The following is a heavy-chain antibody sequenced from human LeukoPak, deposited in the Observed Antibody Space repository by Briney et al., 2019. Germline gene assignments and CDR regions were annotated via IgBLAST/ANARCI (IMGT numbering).Heavy chain of an antibody. CDR3: ARIGSQDGYTVDY. CDR2: TKQDGSEK. CDR1: GFTFSSYW. D-gene: IGHD5-24*01. Sequence: RGSLRLSCAASGFTFSSYWMSWVRQTPGKGLEWVANTKQDGSEKYYVDSVRGRFTVSRDNAKNSLYLQMNSLRAEDTAVYYCARIGSQDGYTVDYWGQGTLLTVSS. J-gene: IGHJ4*02. V-gene: IGHV3-7*01.